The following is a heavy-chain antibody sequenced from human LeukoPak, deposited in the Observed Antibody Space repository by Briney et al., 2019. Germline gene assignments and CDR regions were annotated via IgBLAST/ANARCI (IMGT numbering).Heavy chain of an antibody. CDR3: ARDRAVVNWFDP. CDR1: GGSISSGDYY. J-gene: IGHJ5*02. D-gene: IGHD6-19*01. V-gene: IGHV4-61*02. Sequence: SETLSLTCTVSGGSISSGDYYWRWIRQPPGKGLEWIGRIYTSGSTNYNPSLKSRVTMSVDTSKNQFSLKLSSVTAADTAVYYCARDRAVVNWFDPWGQGTLVTVSS. CDR2: IYTSGST.